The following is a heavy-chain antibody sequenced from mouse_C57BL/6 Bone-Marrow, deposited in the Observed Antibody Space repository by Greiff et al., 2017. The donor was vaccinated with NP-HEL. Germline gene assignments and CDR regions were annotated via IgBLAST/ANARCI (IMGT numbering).Heavy chain of an antibody. CDR3: ARARRLLWLRSRAMDY. V-gene: IGHV1-4*01. Sequence: QVQLKESGAELARPGASVKMSCKASGYTFTSYTMHWVKQRPGQGLEWIGYINPSSGYTKYNQKFKDKATLTADKSSSTAYMQLSSLTSEDSAVYYCARARRLLWLRSRAMDYWGQGTSVTVSS. J-gene: IGHJ4*01. D-gene: IGHD2-2*01. CDR2: INPSSGYT. CDR1: GYTFTSYT.